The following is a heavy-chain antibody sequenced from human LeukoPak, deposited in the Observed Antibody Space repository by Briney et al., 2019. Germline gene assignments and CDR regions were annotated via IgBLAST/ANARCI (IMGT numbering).Heavy chain of an antibody. CDR2: ISSSSSTI. V-gene: IGHV3-48*01. CDR3: ARDQGGYYP. J-gene: IGHJ5*02. D-gene: IGHD3-22*01. CDR1: GFTLSNFA. Sequence: GGSLRLSCAVSGFTLSNFAMNWVRQAPGKGLEWVSYISSSSSTIYYADSVKGRFTISRDNAKNSLYLQMNSLRAEDTAVYYCARDQGGYYPWGQGTLVTVSS.